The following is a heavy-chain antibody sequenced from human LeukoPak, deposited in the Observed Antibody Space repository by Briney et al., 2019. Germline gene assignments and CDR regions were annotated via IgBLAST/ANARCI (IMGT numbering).Heavy chain of an antibody. D-gene: IGHD3-10*01. Sequence: GGSLRLSCAASGFTFSSYEMNWVRQAPGKGLEWVSYISSSDSTIYYADSVKGRFTISRDNAKNSLYLQMDSLRAEDRAVYYCARAKYGYGSYYFDYWGQGTLVTVSS. V-gene: IGHV3-48*03. J-gene: IGHJ4*02. CDR1: GFTFSSYE. CDR2: ISSSDSTI. CDR3: ARAKYGYGSYYFDY.